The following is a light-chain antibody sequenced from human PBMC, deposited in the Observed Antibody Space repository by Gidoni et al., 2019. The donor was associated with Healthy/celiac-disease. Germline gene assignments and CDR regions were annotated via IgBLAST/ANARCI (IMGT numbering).Light chain of an antibody. Sequence: EIVWTQSPGTLSLSPGERATLSCRASQSVSSSYLAWYQQKPGLAPRLLIYGASSRATGIPDRCSGSGSGTDFTLTISRLEPEDFAVYYCQQYGSSPLTFGGGTKVEIK. V-gene: IGKV3-20*01. CDR3: QQYGSSPLT. CDR2: GAS. CDR1: QSVSSSY. J-gene: IGKJ4*01.